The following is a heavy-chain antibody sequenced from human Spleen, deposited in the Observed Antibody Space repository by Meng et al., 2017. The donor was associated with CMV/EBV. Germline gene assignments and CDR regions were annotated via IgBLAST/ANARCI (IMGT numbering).Heavy chain of an antibody. Sequence: CSLRILVYSCSCLRPPPGKGLEWIGYLCHTGSPSTRPSLMSRVTMSIDTSKHQFSLKLRSVTAADTAVYYCATVVRGSGTYYKRFDSWGQGNLVTVSS. CDR2: LCHTGSP. V-gene: IGHV4-30-4*01. J-gene: IGHJ4*02. CDR3: ATVVRGSGTYYKRFDS. D-gene: IGHD3-10*01. CDR1: CSLRILVYS.